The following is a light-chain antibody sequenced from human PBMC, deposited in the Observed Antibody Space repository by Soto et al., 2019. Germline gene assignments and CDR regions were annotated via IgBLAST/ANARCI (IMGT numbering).Light chain of an antibody. J-gene: IGLJ1*01. CDR1: SSDVGGYNY. Sequence: QSVPTQPASVSGSPGQSITISCTGTSSDVGGYNYVSWYQQHPGKAPKLMIYEVSNRPSGVSNRFSGSKSGNTASLTISGLQAEDEADYYCSSSTSSSTSYVFGPGTKVPVL. CDR2: EVS. CDR3: SSSTSSSTSYV. V-gene: IGLV2-14*01.